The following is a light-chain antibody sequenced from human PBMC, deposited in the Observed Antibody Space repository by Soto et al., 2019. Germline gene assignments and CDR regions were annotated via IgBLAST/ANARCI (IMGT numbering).Light chain of an antibody. CDR1: QSISNNH. V-gene: IGKV3-20*01. J-gene: IGKJ3*01. CDR3: QQYGAPPLT. CDR2: GGS. Sequence: EIVLTQSPGTLSLSPGERVTLSCRASQSISNNHLAWYQQRPGRAPRLLIYGGSTRPTAVPDRFSGSGSGTDFALTISRLEPEDFAVYYCQQYGAPPLTFGPGTKVD.